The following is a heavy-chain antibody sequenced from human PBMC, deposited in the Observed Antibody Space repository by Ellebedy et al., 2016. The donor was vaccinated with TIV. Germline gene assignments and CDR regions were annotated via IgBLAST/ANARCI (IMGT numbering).Heavy chain of an antibody. CDR1: GFTFSNDW. Sequence: GESLKISCSASGFTFSNDWMSWVRLSPGKGLEWVASIKQDGSEKAYVDSVKGRFTISRDNAKNSLYLQMSSLRAEDTAVYYCARDQGWAVAGTTRFDYWGQGTLVTVSS. CDR2: IKQDGSEK. J-gene: IGHJ4*02. D-gene: IGHD6-19*01. CDR3: ARDQGWAVAGTTRFDY. V-gene: IGHV3-7*01.